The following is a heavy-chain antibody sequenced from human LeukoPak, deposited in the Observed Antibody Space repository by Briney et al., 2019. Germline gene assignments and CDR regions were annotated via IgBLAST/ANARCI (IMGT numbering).Heavy chain of an antibody. V-gene: IGHV1-2*02. D-gene: IGHD1-26*01. Sequence: ASVKVSCKASGYTFTRYYMHWVRQAPGQGLEWMGWINPNSGGTNYAQKFQGRVTMTRDTSISTAYMELSRLRSDDTAVYYCAILGATTTGTNWFDPWGQGTLVTVSS. CDR2: INPNSGGT. CDR3: AILGATTTGTNWFDP. CDR1: GYTFTRYY. J-gene: IGHJ5*02.